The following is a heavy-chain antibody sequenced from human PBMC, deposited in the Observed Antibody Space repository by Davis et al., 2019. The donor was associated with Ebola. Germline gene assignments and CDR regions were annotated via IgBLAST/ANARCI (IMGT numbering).Heavy chain of an antibody. Sequence: GESLKISCAAPGFTFSSYWMSWVRQAPGKGLEWVANIKQDGSEKYYVDSVKGRFTIPRDNAKNSLYLQMNSLRAEDTAVYYCARDWYCTGGVCYTAGDYWGQGTLVTVSS. J-gene: IGHJ4*02. CDR1: GFTFSSYW. CDR2: IKQDGSEK. D-gene: IGHD2-8*02. V-gene: IGHV3-7*01. CDR3: ARDWYCTGGVCYTAGDY.